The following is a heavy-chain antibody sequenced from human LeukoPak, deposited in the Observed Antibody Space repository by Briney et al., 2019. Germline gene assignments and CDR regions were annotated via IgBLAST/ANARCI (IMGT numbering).Heavy chain of an antibody. D-gene: IGHD3-16*01. CDR2: IYYSGST. CDR3: ARDVWGGYYFDY. J-gene: IGHJ4*02. CDR1: GGSISSYY. V-gene: IGHV4-59*08. Sequence: SETLSLTCTVSGGSISSYYWSWIRQPPGKALEWIGYIYYSGSTYYNPSLKSRVTISVDTSKNPFSLKLSSVTAADTAVYYCARDVWGGYYFDYWGQGTLVTVSS.